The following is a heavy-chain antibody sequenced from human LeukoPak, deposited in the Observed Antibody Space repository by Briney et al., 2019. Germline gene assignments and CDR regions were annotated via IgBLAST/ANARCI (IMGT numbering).Heavy chain of an antibody. D-gene: IGHD6-6*01. Sequence: PGGSLRLSCAASGFTFSSSWMHWVRQVPGKGLVWVSRINTDGDTTSYADSVKGRFTISRDNAKNTLYLQMNSLRAEDTAIYYCARDSSSSVAAGDWGQGTLVTVSS. CDR1: GFTFSSSW. CDR2: INTDGDTT. V-gene: IGHV3-74*01. J-gene: IGHJ4*02. CDR3: ARDSSSSVAAGD.